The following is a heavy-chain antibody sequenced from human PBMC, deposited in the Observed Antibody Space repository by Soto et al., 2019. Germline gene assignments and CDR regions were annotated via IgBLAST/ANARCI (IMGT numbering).Heavy chain of an antibody. CDR3: ARGSRGYGDLTLRYEAFDI. Sequence: GGSLRLSCAASGFTFSSYAMHWVRQAPGKGLEYVSAISSNGGSTYYANSVKGRFTISRDNSKNTLYLQMGSLRAEDMAVYYCARGSRGYGDLTLRYEAFDIWGQGTMVTVSS. D-gene: IGHD4-17*01. CDR2: ISSNGGST. J-gene: IGHJ3*02. V-gene: IGHV3-64*01. CDR1: GFTFSSYA.